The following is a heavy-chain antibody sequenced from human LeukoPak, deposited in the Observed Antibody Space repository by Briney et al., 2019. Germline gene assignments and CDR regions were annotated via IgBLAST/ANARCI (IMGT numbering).Heavy chain of an antibody. CDR2: IYYSGST. J-gene: IGHJ5*02. CDR1: GGSISSSSYY. V-gene: IGHV4-39*07. D-gene: IGHD6-19*01. CDR3: ARPRGSGWYARANWFDP. Sequence: SETLSLTCTVSGGSISSSSYYWGWIRQPPGKGLEWIGSIYYSGSTYYNPSLKSRVTISVDTSKNQFSLKLSSVTAADTAVYYCARPRGSGWYARANWFDPWCQGTLVTVSS.